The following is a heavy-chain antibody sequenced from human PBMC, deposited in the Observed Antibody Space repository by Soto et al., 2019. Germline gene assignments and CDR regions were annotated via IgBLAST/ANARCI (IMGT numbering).Heavy chain of an antibody. J-gene: IGHJ4*02. D-gene: IGHD2-21*01. CDR1: GFSFRDYF. V-gene: IGHV3-11*01. Sequence: GESLKISCAASGFSFRDYFMSWLRQAPGKGLEWVSYVGPYGNSIYYADSVKGRFTISRDDATKSLHLHMNSLRTDDTAVYYCARDDHTYGVYWGQGTPVTVSS. CDR3: ARDDHTYGVY. CDR2: VGPYGNSI.